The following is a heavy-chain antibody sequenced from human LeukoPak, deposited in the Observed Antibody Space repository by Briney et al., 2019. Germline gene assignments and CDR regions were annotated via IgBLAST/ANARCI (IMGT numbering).Heavy chain of an antibody. Sequence: PLETLSLTCTVSGGSISSYYWSWIRQPPGKGLEWIGYIYYSGSTNYNPSLKSRVTISVDTSKNQFSLKLSSVTAADTAVYYCAKGIAARRPFDYWGQGTLVTVSS. J-gene: IGHJ4*02. CDR2: IYYSGST. CDR3: AKGIAARRPFDY. D-gene: IGHD6-6*01. V-gene: IGHV4-59*01. CDR1: GGSISSYY.